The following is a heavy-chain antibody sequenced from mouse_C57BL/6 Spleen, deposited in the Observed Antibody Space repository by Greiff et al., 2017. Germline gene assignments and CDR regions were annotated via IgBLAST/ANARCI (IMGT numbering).Heavy chain of an antibody. CDR3: ASITTVVEAYYFDY. D-gene: IGHD1-1*01. CDR1: GYTFTSYG. CDR2: IYPRSGNT. Sequence: QVQLQQSGAELARPGASVKLSCKASGYTFTSYGISWVKQRTGQGLEWIGEIYPRSGNTYYNEKFKGKATLTADKSSSTAYMELRSLTSEDSAVYFCASITTVVEAYYFDYWGQGTTLTVSS. V-gene: IGHV1-81*01. J-gene: IGHJ2*01.